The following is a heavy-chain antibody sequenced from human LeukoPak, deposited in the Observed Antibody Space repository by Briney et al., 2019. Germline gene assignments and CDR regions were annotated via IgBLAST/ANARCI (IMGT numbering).Heavy chain of an antibody. V-gene: IGHV3-23*01. Sequence: GGSLRLSCAASGFSFSVYWMHWVRQAPGKGPEWVSAIGATDDSAYYADSVKGRFTISRDNSRNTVYLQMNSLRVADTALYFCARENIFDFWGQGTLVTVSS. D-gene: IGHD2/OR15-2a*01. J-gene: IGHJ4*01. CDR2: IGATDDSA. CDR1: GFSFSVYW. CDR3: ARENIFDF.